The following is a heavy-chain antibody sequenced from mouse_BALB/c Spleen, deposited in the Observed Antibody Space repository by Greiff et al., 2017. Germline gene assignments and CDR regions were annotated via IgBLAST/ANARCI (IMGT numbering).Heavy chain of an antibody. V-gene: IGHV3-2*02. J-gene: IGHJ3*01. CDR2: ISYSGST. D-gene: IGHD2-14*01. Sequence: EVKLQESGPGLVKPSQSLSLTCTVTGYSITSDYAWNWIRQFPGNKLEWMGYISYSGSTNYNPSLKSRISITRDTSKNQFFLQLNSVTTEDTATYYCARSGDYRYDLAYWGQGTLVTVSA. CDR3: ARSGDYRYDLAY. CDR1: GYSITSDYA.